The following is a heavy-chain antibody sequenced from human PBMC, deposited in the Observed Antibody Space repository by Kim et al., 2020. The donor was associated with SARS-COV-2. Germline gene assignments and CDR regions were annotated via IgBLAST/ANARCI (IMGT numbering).Heavy chain of an antibody. CDR1: GFAFSSYG. V-gene: IGHV3-30*18. CDR2: ISYDGSNK. CDR3: AKDGGYYARSNSFDY. J-gene: IGHJ4*02. Sequence: GGSLRLSCAASGFAFSSYGMHWVRQAPGKGLEWVALISYDGSNKYYADSVKGRFTISRNNSKNTLYLQMNSLRAEDTAVYYCAKDGGYYARSNSFDYWGQGTLVTVSP. D-gene: IGHD3-10*01.